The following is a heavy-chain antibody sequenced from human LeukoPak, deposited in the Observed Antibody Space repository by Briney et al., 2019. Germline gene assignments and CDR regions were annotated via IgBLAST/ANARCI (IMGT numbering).Heavy chain of an antibody. J-gene: IGHJ4*02. CDR3: AKVSTPGFCSGGTCYFAY. CDR2: ISGSGSST. D-gene: IGHD2-15*01. V-gene: IGHV3-23*01. CDR1: GFTFSNYA. Sequence: GGSLRLSCAASGFTFSNYAMSWVRQAPGKGLEWVSTISGSGSSTYYADSVKGRSTISRDNSNNALYLQMNSLRADDTAVYYCAKVSTPGFCSGGTCYFAYWGQGTLVTVSS.